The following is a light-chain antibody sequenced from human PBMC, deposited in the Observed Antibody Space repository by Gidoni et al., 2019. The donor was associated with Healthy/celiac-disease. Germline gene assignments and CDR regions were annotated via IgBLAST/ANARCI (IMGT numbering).Light chain of an antibody. J-gene: IGLJ2*01. Sequence: SSELTQPPSVSVSPGQTASITCSGDKLGEKYACWYQQKPGQSPVLVIYQDSKRPSGIPERFSGSNSGNTATLTISGTQAMDEADYYCQAWDSSTYVVFGGGTKLTVL. CDR1: KLGEKY. CDR2: QDS. V-gene: IGLV3-1*01. CDR3: QAWDSSTYVV.